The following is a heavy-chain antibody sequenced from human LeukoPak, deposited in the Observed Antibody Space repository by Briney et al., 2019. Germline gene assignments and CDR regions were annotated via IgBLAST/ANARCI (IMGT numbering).Heavy chain of an antibody. Sequence: GGSLRLSCGASGFTFSSYSMKWVRQAPGKVLEWVSSISSSSSYIYYADSVKRRFTISRDNAKNPLYLQMNSLRAEDTAVSYCARALSYSSSWYYFDYWGQGTLVTVSS. CDR1: GFTFSSYS. CDR3: ARALSYSSSWYYFDY. CDR2: ISSSSSYI. V-gene: IGHV3-21*01. D-gene: IGHD6-13*01. J-gene: IGHJ4*02.